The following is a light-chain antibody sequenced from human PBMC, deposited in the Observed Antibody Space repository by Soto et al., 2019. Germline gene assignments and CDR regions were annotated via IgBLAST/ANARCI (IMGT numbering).Light chain of an antibody. CDR1: QSVSSNY. Sequence: EIVLTQSPGTLSLSPGERATLSCRASQSVSSNYLAWYQQKPGQAPRPLIYGASSRATGIPDRFSGSGAGTDFTLTISRLEPDDFAVYYCQQYGSSPWTFGPRTKVEIK. V-gene: IGKV3-20*01. CDR2: GAS. J-gene: IGKJ1*01. CDR3: QQYGSSPWT.